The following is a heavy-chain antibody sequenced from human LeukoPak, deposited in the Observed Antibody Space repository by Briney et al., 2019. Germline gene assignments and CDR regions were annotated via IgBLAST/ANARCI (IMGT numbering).Heavy chain of an antibody. J-gene: IGHJ4*02. CDR2: IYYSGST. D-gene: IGHD6-13*01. CDR3: ARRGYSSSWIDY. V-gene: IGHV4-59*12. Sequence: PSETLSLTCTVSGGSISSYYWSWIRQPPGKGLEWIGYIYYSGSTNYNPSLKSRVTISVDTSKNQFSLKLSSVTAADTAVYYCARRGYSSSWIDYWGQGTLVTVSS. CDR1: GGSISSYY.